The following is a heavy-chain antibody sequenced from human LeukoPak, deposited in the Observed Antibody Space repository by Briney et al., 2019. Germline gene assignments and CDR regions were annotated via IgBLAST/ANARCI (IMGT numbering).Heavy chain of an antibody. J-gene: IGHJ6*02. Sequence: SETLSLTCTVSGGSISSYYWSWIRQPPGKGLEWIGYIYYSGSTNYNPSLKSRVTISVDTPKNQFSLKLSSVTAADTAVYYCARDWWTTNYYYYGMDVWGQGTTVTVSS. CDR3: ARDWWTTNYYYYGMDV. V-gene: IGHV4-59*01. CDR2: IYYSGST. D-gene: IGHD2-8*02. CDR1: GGSISSYY.